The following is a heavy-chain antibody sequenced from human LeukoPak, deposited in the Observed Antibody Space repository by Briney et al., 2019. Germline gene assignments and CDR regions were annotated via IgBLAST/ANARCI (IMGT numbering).Heavy chain of an antibody. V-gene: IGHV4-34*01. CDR2: IDHSGST. CDR3: ARVMPTYYYDSSGNRDAFDI. CDR1: GGCFSGYY. D-gene: IGHD3-22*01. Sequence: SETLSLTCAVYGGCFSGYYWSWIRQPPGKGLEWIGEIDHSGSTNYNPSLKSRVTIAVDTSKNQFSLKLSSVTAADTAVYYCARVMPTYYYDSSGNRDAFDIWGQGTMVTVSS. J-gene: IGHJ3*02.